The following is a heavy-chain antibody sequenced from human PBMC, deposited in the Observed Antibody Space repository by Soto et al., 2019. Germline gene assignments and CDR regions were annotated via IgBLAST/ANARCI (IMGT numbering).Heavy chain of an antibody. D-gene: IGHD3-10*01. CDR2: ISGFNGQT. V-gene: IGHV1-18*01. CDR3: ARVDPRGVAVVRDY. Sequence: QVQLVQSGPEVKKPGASVKVSCKASGNTFASHGFSWVRQAPGQGLEWMGWISGFNGQTNYPLKFQGRVTLTTDTSTSTAYIELRSLRSDDTAVYFCARVDPRGVAVVRDYWGQGTLVTVSS. J-gene: IGHJ4*02. CDR1: GNTFASHG.